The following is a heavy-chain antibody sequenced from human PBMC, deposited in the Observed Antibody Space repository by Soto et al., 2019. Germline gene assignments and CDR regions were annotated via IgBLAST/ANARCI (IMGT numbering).Heavy chain of an antibody. D-gene: IGHD3-9*01. J-gene: IGHJ4*02. Sequence: SETLSLTCTVSGRSMSGYYWSWIRQPAGERLEWIGRIYTSGTTDFNPSLKGRVTMSVDTSKNQFSLKLTSVTAADTALYYCAREDYYDTGYYVVWGQGTQVTVS. CDR2: IYTSGTT. CDR1: GRSMSGYY. V-gene: IGHV4-4*07. CDR3: AREDYYDTGYYVV.